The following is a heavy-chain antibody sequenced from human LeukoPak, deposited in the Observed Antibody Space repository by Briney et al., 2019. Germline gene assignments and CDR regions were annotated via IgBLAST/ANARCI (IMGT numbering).Heavy chain of an antibody. CDR1: GYTFTSYH. Sequence: ASVKVSCKAAGYTFTSYHINWVRQATGQGLEWIGWMNPSNGDTVYAQKFEGRVTMTRDTSESSAYMELSSLKSEDTAVYYCAKAGCSTTSCHTWFDPWGQGTLVTVSS. D-gene: IGHD2-2*02. CDR2: MNPSNGDT. V-gene: IGHV1-8*01. CDR3: AKAGCSTTSCHTWFDP. J-gene: IGHJ5*01.